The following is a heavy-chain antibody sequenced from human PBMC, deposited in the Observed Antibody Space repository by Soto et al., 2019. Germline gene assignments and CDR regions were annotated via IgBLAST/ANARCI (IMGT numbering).Heavy chain of an antibody. J-gene: IGHJ6*03. CDR3: ARVVAPGYYYYMDV. Sequence: KASETLSLTCTVSGGSISSYYWSWIRQPPGKGLEWIGYIYYSGSTNYNPSLKSRVTISVDTSKNQFSLKLSSVTAADTAVYYCARVVAPGYYYYMDVWGKGTTVTVS. CDR2: IYYSGST. CDR1: GGSISSYY. D-gene: IGHD2-15*01. V-gene: IGHV4-59*01.